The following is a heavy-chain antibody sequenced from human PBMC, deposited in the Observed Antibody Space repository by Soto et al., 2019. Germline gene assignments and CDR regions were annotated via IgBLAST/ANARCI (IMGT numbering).Heavy chain of an antibody. CDR1: GDSISTYY. CDR2: LYYGRSA. Sequence: QVQLQESGPGLVKPSETLSLTCAVSGDSISTYYCMWIRQPPGKGLESIGYLYYGRSANYNPSLKSRVTLSVDTSTNQCSLSLSSMTAADTAVYYCSLRSMAVVPEYWGQGTLVTVSS. D-gene: IGHD3-22*01. J-gene: IGHJ4*02. V-gene: IGHV4-59*01. CDR3: SLRSMAVVPEY.